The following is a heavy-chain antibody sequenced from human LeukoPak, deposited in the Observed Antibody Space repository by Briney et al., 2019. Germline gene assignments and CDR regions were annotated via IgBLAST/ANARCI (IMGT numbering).Heavy chain of an antibody. CDR1: GFPFSSNY. Sequence: GGSLRLSCATSGFPFSSNYMMWVRQAPGKGLEWVSVIYSGGNAYYSDSVKDRFTISRDSSKNTLYLQMNSLRAEDTAVYYCAKVSDYSYYYYMDVWGKGTTVTVSS. J-gene: IGHJ6*03. CDR2: IYSGGNA. CDR3: AKVSDYSYYYYMDV. V-gene: IGHV3-53*01.